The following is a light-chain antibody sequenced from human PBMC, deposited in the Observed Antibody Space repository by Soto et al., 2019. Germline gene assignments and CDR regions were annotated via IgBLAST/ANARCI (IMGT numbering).Light chain of an antibody. Sequence: ENVLTQSPGTLSLSPGERATLSCRASQSIDSSYLAWYQQKPGQAPRLLIYGTSSRATGIPDRFSGSGSGTDFTLTINRLEPEDFAVYYCQQYDNSVYTFVQGTKLEIK. J-gene: IGKJ2*01. CDR2: GTS. V-gene: IGKV3-20*01. CDR1: QSIDSSY. CDR3: QQYDNSVYT.